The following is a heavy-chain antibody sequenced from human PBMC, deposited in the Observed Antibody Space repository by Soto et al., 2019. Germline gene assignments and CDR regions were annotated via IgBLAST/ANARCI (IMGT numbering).Heavy chain of an antibody. J-gene: IGHJ4*02. D-gene: IGHD2-15*01. V-gene: IGHV1-3*01. Sequence: QVQLVQSGAEVKKPGASVKVSCKASGYTFTRYTMYWVRQAPGQRLECMGWINAGNDNIKYSQNFQGRVTITSDTYATTAYMELSSLTSEDTAIYYCAIFGGSVSGWGQGTLVTVSS. CDR2: INAGNDNI. CDR3: AIFGGSVSG. CDR1: GYTFTRYT.